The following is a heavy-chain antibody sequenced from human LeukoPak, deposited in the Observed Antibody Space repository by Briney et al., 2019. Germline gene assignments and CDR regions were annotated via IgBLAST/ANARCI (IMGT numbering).Heavy chain of an antibody. V-gene: IGHV3-53*01. CDR3: AREGTYYDERLGYFDY. CDR2: IYSGGNT. D-gene: IGHD3-22*01. Sequence: PGGSLRLSCTVSGFTVSSNSMSWVRQAPGKGLEWVSFIYSGGNTHYSDSVKGRFTISRDNSKNTLYLQMNSLRADDTAVYYCAREGTYYDERLGYFDYWGQGTLVTVSS. J-gene: IGHJ4*02. CDR1: GFTVSSNS.